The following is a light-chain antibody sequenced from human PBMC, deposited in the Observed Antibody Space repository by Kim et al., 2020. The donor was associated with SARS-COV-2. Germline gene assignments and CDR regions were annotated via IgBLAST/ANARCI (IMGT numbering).Light chain of an antibody. V-gene: IGKV4-1*01. Sequence: DIVMTQSPDSLAVSLGERATINCKSSQSVLFSSNNKNYLTWYQQKAGQPPKLLISWASTRESGVPDRFSGSGSGTEFTLTISSLQAEDVAVYYCQQYYSAPLTFGQGTKVDIK. CDR3: QQYYSAPLT. J-gene: IGKJ1*01. CDR1: QSVLFSSNNKNY. CDR2: WAS.